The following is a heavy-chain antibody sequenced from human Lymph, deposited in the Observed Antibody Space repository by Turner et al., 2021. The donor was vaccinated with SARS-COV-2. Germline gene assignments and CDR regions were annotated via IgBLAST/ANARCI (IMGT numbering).Heavy chain of an antibody. V-gene: IGHV4-30-4*01. J-gene: IGHJ4*02. CDR1: GGSTSSGDYY. Sequence: QVQLQESGPGLVKPSQTLSLTCTVSGGSTSSGDYYWSWIRQPPGKGLEWIGYIYYRGSTYYNPSLKSRVTISVDTSKNQFSLKLSSVTAADTAVYYCARVHRWNYEYYFDYWGQGTLVTVSS. CDR3: ARVHRWNYEYYFDY. D-gene: IGHD1-7*01. CDR2: IYYRGST.